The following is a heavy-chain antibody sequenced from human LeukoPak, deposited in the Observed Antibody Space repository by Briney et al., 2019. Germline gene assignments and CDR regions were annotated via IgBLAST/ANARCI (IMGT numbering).Heavy chain of an antibody. CDR3: ARVRYCSTHRCYDREFDN. Sequence: SETLSLSPTVSGGSISNYYSCWIRQPPGKGLEWIGYIYYSGNTNYNPSLKSRVTISVDTSKNQFSLKLNSVTAADTAVYYCARVRYCSTHRCYDREFDNWGQGTLVTVSS. V-gene: IGHV4-59*01. J-gene: IGHJ4*02. CDR1: GGSISNYY. D-gene: IGHD6-19*01. CDR2: IYYSGNT.